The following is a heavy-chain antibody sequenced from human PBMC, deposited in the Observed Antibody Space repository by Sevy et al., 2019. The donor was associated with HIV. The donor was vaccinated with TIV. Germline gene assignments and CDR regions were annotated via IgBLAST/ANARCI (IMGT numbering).Heavy chain of an antibody. D-gene: IGHD4-17*01. CDR2: ISAYNGNT. Sequence: ASVKVSCKASGYTFTSYGISWVRQALGQGLEWMGWISAYNGNTNYAQKLQGRVTMTTDTSTSTAYMELRSLRSDDTAVYYCARERHTTVTNGGGNWFDPWGQGTLVTVSS. CDR3: ARERHTTVTNGGGNWFDP. CDR1: GYTFTSYG. V-gene: IGHV1-18*01. J-gene: IGHJ5*02.